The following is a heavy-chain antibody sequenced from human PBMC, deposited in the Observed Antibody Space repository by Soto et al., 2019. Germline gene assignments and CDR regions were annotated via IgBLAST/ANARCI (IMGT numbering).Heavy chain of an antibody. V-gene: IGHV3-23*01. D-gene: IGHD1-26*01. CDR2: ISGSGGST. CDR1: GFTFSSYA. Sequence: GGSLRLSCAASGFTFSSYAMSWVRQAPGKGLEWVSAISGSGGSTYYADSVKGRFTISRDNSKNTLYPQMNSLRAEDTAVYYCAKFQWEPDYYIDYWGQGTLVTSPQ. J-gene: IGHJ4*02. CDR3: AKFQWEPDYYIDY.